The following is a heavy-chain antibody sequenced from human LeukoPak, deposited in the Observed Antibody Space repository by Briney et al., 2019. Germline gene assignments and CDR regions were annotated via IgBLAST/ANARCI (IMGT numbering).Heavy chain of an antibody. J-gene: IGHJ6*03. Sequence: KPSETLSLTCTVSGVSIKGDTYYWGGIRQPPGKGLEWIGNYHIGNTYYNPSLKSRVTISEDTSKNQFSLRVNSVTAADTAVYYCARLWDSIGLYFYFYIDVWREGITVTVSS. CDR2: YHIGNT. CDR3: ARLWDSIGLYFYFYIDV. D-gene: IGHD6-19*01. V-gene: IGHV4-39*01. CDR1: GVSIKGDTYY.